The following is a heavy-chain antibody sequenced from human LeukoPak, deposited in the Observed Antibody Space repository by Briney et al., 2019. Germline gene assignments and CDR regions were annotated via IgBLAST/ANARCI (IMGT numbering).Heavy chain of an antibody. J-gene: IGHJ4*02. CDR1: GFIFNDYS. CDR3: AKGRAAYDILTGYFDY. Sequence: GGSLRLSCAASGFIFNDYSMNWVRQAPGKGLEWVSSITSASGYIYYADSVKGRFTISRDNSKNTLYLQMNSLRAEDTAVYYCAKGRAAYDILTGYFDYWGQGTLVTVSS. V-gene: IGHV3-21*04. D-gene: IGHD3-9*01. CDR2: ITSASGYI.